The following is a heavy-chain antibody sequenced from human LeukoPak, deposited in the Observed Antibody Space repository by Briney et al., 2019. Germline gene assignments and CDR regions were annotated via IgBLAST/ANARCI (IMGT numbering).Heavy chain of an antibody. CDR2: TNSDGTST. Sequence: GGSLRLSCAASGFTFSSYRMYWVRQDPGKGLVWVSRTNSDGTSTNYADSVKGRFTFSRDNAKNTLFLQMNSLRAEDTAVYYCARGHISGYYTDYWGQGNLVTVSS. D-gene: IGHD6-19*01. V-gene: IGHV3-74*01. CDR1: GFTFSSYR. J-gene: IGHJ4*02. CDR3: ARGHISGYYTDY.